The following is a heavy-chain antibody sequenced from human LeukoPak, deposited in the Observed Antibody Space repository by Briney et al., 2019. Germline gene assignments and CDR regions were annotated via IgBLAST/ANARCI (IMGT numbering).Heavy chain of an antibody. J-gene: IGHJ4*02. CDR2: INHSGST. D-gene: IGHD3-22*01. V-gene: IGHV4-34*01. CDR3: ARGKYYYDSSGYSY. CDR1: GGSFSGYY. Sequence: SETLSLTCAVYGGSFSGYYWSWIRQPPGKGLEWIGEINHSGSTNYNPSLKSRVTLSVDTSKKQFSLKLSSVTAADTAVYYCARGKYYYDSSGYSYWGQGTLVTVSS.